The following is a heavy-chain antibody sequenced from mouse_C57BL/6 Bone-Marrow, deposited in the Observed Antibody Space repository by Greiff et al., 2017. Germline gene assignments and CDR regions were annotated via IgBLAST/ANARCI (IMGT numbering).Heavy chain of an antibody. CDR1: GYTFTSYW. CDR2: IDPSDSYT. CDR3: ARSLGRRWFDY. Sequence: QVQLQQPGAELVMPGASVKLSCKASGYTFTSYWMHWVKQRPGQGLEWIGEIDPSDSYTNYNQKFKGKSTLTVDKSSNTAYMQLSSLTSEDSAVYYCARSLGRRWFDYWGQGTTLTVSS. J-gene: IGHJ2*01. V-gene: IGHV1-69*01. D-gene: IGHD4-1*01.